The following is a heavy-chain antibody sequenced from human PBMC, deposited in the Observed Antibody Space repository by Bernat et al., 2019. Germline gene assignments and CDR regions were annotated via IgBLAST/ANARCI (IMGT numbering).Heavy chain of an antibody. CDR2: IYPGDSVP. D-gene: IGHD6-19*01. CDR3: ARRGQMAGSVGDAFDI. CDR1: GYNFTTYW. J-gene: IGHJ3*02. V-gene: IGHV5-51*01. Sequence: EMQLVQSGAEVKKPGESLKISCKGSGYNFTTYWIGWVRRMPGKGLEWLGIIYPGDSVPRYSPSLQGQVTISVDKSISIAYLQWSSLKASDTAIYYCARRGQMAGSVGDAFDIWGQGTMVTVSS.